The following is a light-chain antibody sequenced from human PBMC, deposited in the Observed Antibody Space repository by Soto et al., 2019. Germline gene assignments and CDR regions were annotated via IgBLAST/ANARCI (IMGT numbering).Light chain of an antibody. CDR3: QQYNNWPYT. Sequence: EIVMTQSPATLSVSPGERATLSCRASQSVSSNLAWYQQKPGQAPRLLISGAFTRATGIPARFSGSGSGTEFTLTISSLQSEDFAVYHCQQYNNWPYTFGQGTKLEIQ. V-gene: IGKV3-15*01. CDR2: GAF. J-gene: IGKJ2*01. CDR1: QSVSSN.